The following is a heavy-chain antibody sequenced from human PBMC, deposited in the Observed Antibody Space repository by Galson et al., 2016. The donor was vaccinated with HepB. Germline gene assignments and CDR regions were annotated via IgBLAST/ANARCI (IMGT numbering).Heavy chain of an antibody. CDR1: GFTFSVYG. CDR2: IWDDGTNE. V-gene: IGHV3-33*01. CDR3: AGGLGATPLLDY. J-gene: IGHJ4*02. Sequence: SLRLSCAASGFTFSVYGMHWLRQAPGKGLEWVAVIWDDGTNEKYADSVKGRFTISRDNSRNTLYLQLNSLRFEDTAVYYCAGGLGATPLLDYWGQGARVSVAS. D-gene: IGHD1-26*01.